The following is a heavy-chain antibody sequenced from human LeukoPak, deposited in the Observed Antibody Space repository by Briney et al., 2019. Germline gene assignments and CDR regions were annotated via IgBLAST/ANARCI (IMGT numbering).Heavy chain of an antibody. V-gene: IGHV4-59*01. D-gene: IGHD3-3*01. CDR2: IYYSGST. CDR1: GGSISSYY. Sequence: SETLSLTCTVSGGSISSYYWSWIRQPPRKGLEWIGYIYYSGSTNYNPSLKSRVTISVDTSKNQFSLKVSSVTAADTAVYYCARELRFLEWLLSTGPSNAFDIWGQGTMVTVSS. J-gene: IGHJ3*02. CDR3: ARELRFLEWLLSTGPSNAFDI.